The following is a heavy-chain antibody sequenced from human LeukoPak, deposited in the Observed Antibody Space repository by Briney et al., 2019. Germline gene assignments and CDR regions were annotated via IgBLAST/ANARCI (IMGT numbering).Heavy chain of an antibody. CDR2: IYYSGST. V-gene: IGHV4-59*01. D-gene: IGHD2-8*01. CDR1: GGSISSYY. Sequence: SETLSLTCTVSGGSISSYYWSWIRQPPGKGLEWIGYIYYSGSTNYNPSLKSRVTISVGTSKNQFSLKLSSVTAADTAVYYCARDRVMGFDPWGQGTLVTVSS. CDR3: ARDRVMGFDP. J-gene: IGHJ5*02.